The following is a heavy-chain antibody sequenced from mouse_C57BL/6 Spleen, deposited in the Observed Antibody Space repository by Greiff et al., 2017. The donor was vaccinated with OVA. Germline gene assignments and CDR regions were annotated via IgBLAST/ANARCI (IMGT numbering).Heavy chain of an antibody. CDR3: AREDYCSSYYAMDY. V-gene: IGHV1-55*01. Sequence: QVQLQQSGAELVKPGASVKMSCKASGYTFTSYWINWVKQRPGQGLEWIGDIYPGSGSTNYNEKFKSKATLTIATYSSTAYMQRISLTSEDSAVYYCAREDYCSSYYAMDYWGQGTSVTVSS. D-gene: IGHD1-1*01. J-gene: IGHJ4*01. CDR2: IYPGSGST. CDR1: GYTFTSYW.